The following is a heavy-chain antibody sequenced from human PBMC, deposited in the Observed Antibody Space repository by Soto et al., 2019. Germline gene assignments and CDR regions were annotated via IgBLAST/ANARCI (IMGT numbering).Heavy chain of an antibody. Sequence: SLRLSCAASGFTFSSYAMSWVRQAPGKGLEWVSAISGSGGSTYYADSVKGRFTISRDNSKNTLYLQMNSLRAEDTAVYYCASQGYDFWSGYYSVDYWGQGTLVTVS. J-gene: IGHJ4*02. D-gene: IGHD3-3*01. CDR1: GFTFSSYA. V-gene: IGHV3-23*01. CDR2: ISGSGGST. CDR3: ASQGYDFWSGYYSVDY.